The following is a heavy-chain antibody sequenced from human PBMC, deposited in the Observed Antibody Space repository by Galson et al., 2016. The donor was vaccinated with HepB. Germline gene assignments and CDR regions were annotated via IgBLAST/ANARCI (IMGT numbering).Heavy chain of an antibody. Sequence: SLRLSCAASGFTFGSNAMHWVRQAPGKGLEWVATISDDGRKKDYADSVKGRFTISRDNSKNTLYLQMNSLRAEDTAVYYCAKDTARYCSSTSCSYGMDVWGQGTTVTVSS. J-gene: IGHJ6*02. CDR1: GFTFGSNA. V-gene: IGHV3-30*18. CDR2: ISDDGRKK. D-gene: IGHD2-2*01. CDR3: AKDTARYCSSTSCSYGMDV.